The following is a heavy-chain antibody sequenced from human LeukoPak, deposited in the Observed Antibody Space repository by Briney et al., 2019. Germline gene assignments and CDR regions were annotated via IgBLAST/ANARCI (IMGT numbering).Heavy chain of an antibody. CDR2: MNPNSGNT. J-gene: IGHJ4*02. Sequence: GASVKVSCKASGYTFTSYGISWVRQAPGQGLEWMGWMNPNSGNTGYAQKFQGRVTMTRNTSISTAYMELSSLRSEDTAVYYCASLKDSSGYRFDYWGQGTLVTVSS. D-gene: IGHD3-22*01. CDR1: GYTFTSYG. V-gene: IGHV1-8*02. CDR3: ASLKDSSGYRFDY.